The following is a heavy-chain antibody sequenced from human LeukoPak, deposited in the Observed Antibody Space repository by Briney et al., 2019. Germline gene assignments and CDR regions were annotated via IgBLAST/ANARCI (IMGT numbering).Heavy chain of an antibody. D-gene: IGHD3-22*01. Sequence: GGSLRLSCTASGFTFGDYAMSWVRQAPGKGLEWGGFIGSKAYGGTTEYAASVKGRFTISRDDSKSIAYLQMNSLKTEDTAVYYCTRALPRYYDSSGYYYYFDYWGQGTLVTVSS. CDR1: GFTFGDYA. J-gene: IGHJ4*02. CDR2: IGSKAYGGTT. CDR3: TRALPRYYDSSGYYYYFDY. V-gene: IGHV3-49*04.